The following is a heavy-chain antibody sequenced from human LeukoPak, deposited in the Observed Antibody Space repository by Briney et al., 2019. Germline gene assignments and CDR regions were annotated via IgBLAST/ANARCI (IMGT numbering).Heavy chain of an antibody. J-gene: IGHJ4*02. CDR3: ARGLYRDYGDSH. D-gene: IGHD4-17*01. V-gene: IGHV3-30-3*01. CDR2: ISYDGNDK. Sequence: PGGSLRLSCAASGFTFSSYAIHWVRQAPGKGLEWVAVISYDGNDKNYADSVKGRFTISRDNSKNTLYLQMSTLRPDDTAVYYCARGLYRDYGDSHWGQGTLVTVSS. CDR1: GFTFSSYA.